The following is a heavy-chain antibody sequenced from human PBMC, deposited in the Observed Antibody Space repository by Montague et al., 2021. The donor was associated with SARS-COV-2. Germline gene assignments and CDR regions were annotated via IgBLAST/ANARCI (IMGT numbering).Heavy chain of an antibody. J-gene: IGHJ4*02. D-gene: IGHD3/OR15-3a*01. Sequence: SESQSLICVVSDVSLSSSTWWSWVRQSPGKGLEWVGETYLSGFTQYNPSVKSRVTISLDDSRSQFSLRLTSVTAADTAVYFCARGGLGNRGFDYWGQGALVTVSS. CDR2: TYLSGFT. CDR3: ARGGLGNRGFDY. CDR1: DVSLSSSTW. V-gene: IGHV4-4*02.